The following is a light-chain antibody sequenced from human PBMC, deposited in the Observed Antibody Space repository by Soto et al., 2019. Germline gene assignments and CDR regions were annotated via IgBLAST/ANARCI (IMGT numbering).Light chain of an antibody. Sequence: EIVLTQSPATLSLSAGERATLSCRASQSFNNYLAWYQQKPGQAPRLLIYDASNRATGIPARFSGSGSGTDFTLTISSLEPEDFAVYYCQQRSNWPPRLTFGGGTKVDIK. CDR3: QQRSNWPPRLT. V-gene: IGKV3-11*01. CDR2: DAS. CDR1: QSFNNY. J-gene: IGKJ4*01.